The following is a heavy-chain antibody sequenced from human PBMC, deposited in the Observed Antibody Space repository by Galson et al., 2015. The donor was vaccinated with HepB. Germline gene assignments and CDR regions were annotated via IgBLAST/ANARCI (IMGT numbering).Heavy chain of an antibody. CDR1: GGSISSGGYS. Sequence: TLSLTCAVSGGSISSGGYSWSWIRQPPGKGLEWIGYIYHSGSTYYNPSLKSRVTISVDRSKNQFSLKLSSVTAADTAVYYCASDHGSGSYDAFDIWGQGTMVTVSS. CDR3: ASDHGSGSYDAFDI. J-gene: IGHJ3*02. CDR2: IYHSGST. V-gene: IGHV4-30-2*01. D-gene: IGHD3-10*01.